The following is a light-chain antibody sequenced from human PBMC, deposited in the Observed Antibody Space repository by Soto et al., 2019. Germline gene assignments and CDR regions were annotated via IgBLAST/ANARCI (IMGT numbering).Light chain of an antibody. V-gene: IGLV2-14*03. Sequence: QCALTQPASVSGSPGESITIPCTGTSNDIGGYNYVSWYQQFPGKAPKLIIYDVTNRPSGVSFRFSGSKSGNTASLTISGLQAEDEAGCSSYSSTSTRRLFGAGTKVTVL. CDR3: SSYSSTSTRRL. CDR1: SNDIGGYNY. J-gene: IGLJ1*01. CDR2: DVT.